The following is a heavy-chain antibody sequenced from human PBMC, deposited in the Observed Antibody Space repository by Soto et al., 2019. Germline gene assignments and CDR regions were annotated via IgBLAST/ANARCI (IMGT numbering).Heavy chain of an antibody. J-gene: IGHJ5*02. V-gene: IGHV3-23*01. Sequence: GSLRLSCAASGFTFSSYAMSWVRQAPGKGLEWVSAISGSGGSTYYADSVKGRFTISRDNSKSTLYLQMNSLRAEDTAVYYCAKDRTVTNVGWFDPWGQGTLVTVSS. D-gene: IGHD4-17*01. CDR2: ISGSGGST. CDR1: GFTFSSYA. CDR3: AKDRTVTNVGWFDP.